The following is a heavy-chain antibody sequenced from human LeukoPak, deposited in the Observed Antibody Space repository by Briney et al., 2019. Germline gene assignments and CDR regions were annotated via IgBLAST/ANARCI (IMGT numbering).Heavy chain of an antibody. CDR1: GFTFDDYG. CDR2: IDWSGGRT. CDR3: ARSGYSSGWYRGPFDY. D-gene: IGHD6-19*01. J-gene: IGHJ4*02. Sequence: PGGSLRLSCAASGFTFDDYGMSWVRQAPGKGLEWVSGIDWSGGRTAYADSVKGQSTISRDNAKNSLSLQVSSLRAEDTALYYCARSGYSSGWYRGPFDYWGQGTLVTVSS. V-gene: IGHV3-20*04.